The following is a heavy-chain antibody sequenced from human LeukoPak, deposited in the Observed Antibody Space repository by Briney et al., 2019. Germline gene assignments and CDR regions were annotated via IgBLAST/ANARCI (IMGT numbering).Heavy chain of an antibody. CDR3: AREIAAAGTTAYYYMDV. D-gene: IGHD6-13*01. J-gene: IGHJ6*03. CDR2: INPNSGGT. CDR1: GYTFTGYY. V-gene: IGHV1-2*02. Sequence: ASVKVSCKASGYTFTGYYMHWVRQAPGQGLEWMGWINPNSGGTNYAQKFQGRVTMTGDTSISTAYMELSRLRSDDTAVYYCAREIAAAGTTAYYYMDVWGKGTTVTVSS.